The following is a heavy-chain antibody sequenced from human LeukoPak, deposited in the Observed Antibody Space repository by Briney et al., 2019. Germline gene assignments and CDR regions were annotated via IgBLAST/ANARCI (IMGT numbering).Heavy chain of an antibody. CDR3: ARNYDFWSGYLNHYHGMDV. J-gene: IGHJ6*02. CDR2: ISAHSGNT. CDR1: GYTFTSCG. V-gene: IGHV1-18*01. D-gene: IGHD3-3*01. Sequence: AAGKVSCKAAGYTFTSCGIIWLRQAPGQGLEWMGGISAHSGNTNYSHKLQGRVTMTTDTSTSTAYMELRSLRSDATAVYSCARNYDFWSGYLNHYHGMDVWGQGTTVTVSS.